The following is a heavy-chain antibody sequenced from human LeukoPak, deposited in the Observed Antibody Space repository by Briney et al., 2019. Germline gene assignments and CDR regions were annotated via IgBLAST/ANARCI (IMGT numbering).Heavy chain of an antibody. CDR1: GFTFSSYG. D-gene: IGHD6-19*01. CDR3: ASLYRYSSGWYYFDY. CDR2: IWYDGSNT. V-gene: IGHV3-33*01. Sequence: GGSLRLSCAASGFTFSSYGMNWVRQAPGKGLEWVAVIWYDGSNTYYADSVKGRFTISRDNSKNTLYLQMNSLRAEDTAVYYCASLYRYSSGWYYFDYWGQGTLVTVSS. J-gene: IGHJ4*02.